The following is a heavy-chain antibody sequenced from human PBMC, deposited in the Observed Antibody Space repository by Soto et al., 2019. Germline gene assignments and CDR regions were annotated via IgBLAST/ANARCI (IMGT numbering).Heavy chain of an antibody. Sequence: PGGSLRLSCAGSGFTFSSFAMSWVRQAPGEGLEWVAATSYDGSNKYYADSVKGRFIISRDNSKNTLDLLLNTLRAEDTAVYYCAGVYYGGNSVNNYWGQGTPVTVSS. CDR2: TSYDGSNK. D-gene: IGHD2-8*01. CDR1: GFTFSSFA. V-gene: IGHV3-30-3*01. J-gene: IGHJ4*02. CDR3: AGVYYGGNSVNNY.